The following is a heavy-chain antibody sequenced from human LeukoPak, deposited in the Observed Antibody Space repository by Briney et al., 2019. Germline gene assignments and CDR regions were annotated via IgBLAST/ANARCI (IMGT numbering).Heavy chain of an antibody. CDR1: GYTFTAYS. CDR2: INPKSGGT. Sequence: ASVKVSCKASGYTFTAYSVHWVRQAPGQGLEWMGWINPKSGGTNYAQMFQGRVTMTRDTSISTAYMELDRLRSDDTAVYYCARVPLGSGYDCDFDSWGQGTLVTVSS. CDR3: ARVPLGSGYDCDFDS. V-gene: IGHV1-2*02. D-gene: IGHD5-12*01. J-gene: IGHJ4*02.